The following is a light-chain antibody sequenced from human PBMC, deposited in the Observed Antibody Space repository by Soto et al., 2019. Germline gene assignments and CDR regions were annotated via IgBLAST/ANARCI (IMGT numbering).Light chain of an antibody. J-gene: IGKJ1*01. V-gene: IGKV3-20*01. CDR3: QQYGSSPPT. CDR1: QSVSSSY. Sequence: GERATLSCRASQSVSSSYLAWYQQKPGQAPRLLIYGASSRATGIPDRFSGSGSGTDFTLTISRLEPEDFAVYYCQQYGSSPPTFGQGTKVDIK. CDR2: GAS.